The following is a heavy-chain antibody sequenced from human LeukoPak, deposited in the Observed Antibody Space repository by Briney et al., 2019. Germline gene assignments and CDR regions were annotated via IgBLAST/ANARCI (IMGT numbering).Heavy chain of an antibody. Sequence: ASVKVSCKASGYTFTSYGISWVRQAPGQGLEWMGWISAYNGNTNYAQKLQGRVTMTTDTSTSTAYMELRSLRSDDTAVYYCARDHIYDILTGWDYYYMDVWGKGTTVTISS. D-gene: IGHD3-9*01. V-gene: IGHV1-18*01. J-gene: IGHJ6*03. CDR2: ISAYNGNT. CDR3: ARDHIYDILTGWDYYYMDV. CDR1: GYTFTSYG.